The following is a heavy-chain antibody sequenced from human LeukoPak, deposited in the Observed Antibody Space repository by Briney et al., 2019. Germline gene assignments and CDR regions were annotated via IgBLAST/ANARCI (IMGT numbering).Heavy chain of an antibody. CDR2: IYYSGST. J-gene: IGHJ6*03. D-gene: IGHD6-19*01. V-gene: IGHV4-59*08. CDR3: ARHPPSSGWYLGRAENYYYYMDV. Sequence: PSETLSLTCTVSGGSISSYYWSWIRQPPGKGLEWIGYIYYSGSTNYNPSLKSRVTISVDTSKNQFSLKLSSVTAADTAVYYCARHPPSSGWYLGRAENYYYYMDVWGKGTTVTVSS. CDR1: GGSISSYY.